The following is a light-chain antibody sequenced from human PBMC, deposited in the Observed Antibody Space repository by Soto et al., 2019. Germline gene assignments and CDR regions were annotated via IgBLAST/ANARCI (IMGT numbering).Light chain of an antibody. J-gene: IGLJ1*01. V-gene: IGLV2-14*01. CDR1: SSDVGGYNY. CDR2: DVS. Sequence: QSVLTQPASASGSPGRSITISCTGTSSDVGGYNYVSWYQQHPGKAPKFMIYDVSNRPSGVSNRFSGSKSGNTASLTISGLQAEDEADYYCCSYTTSNTRQIVFGTGTKVTVL. CDR3: CSYTTSNTRQIV.